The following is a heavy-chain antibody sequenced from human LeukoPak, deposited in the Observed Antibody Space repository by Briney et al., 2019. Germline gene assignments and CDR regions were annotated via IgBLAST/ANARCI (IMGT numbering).Heavy chain of an antibody. CDR1: GGSISGYY. CDR2: IYTSGST. Sequence: PSETLSLTCSVSGGSISGYYWSWIRQPAGKGLEYIGRIYTSGSTNYNPSLKSRVTISVDTSKNQFSLKLSSVTAADTAVYYCARIGGYYYDSSGYYDYWGQGTLVTVSS. J-gene: IGHJ4*02. CDR3: ARIGGYYYDSSGYYDY. D-gene: IGHD3-22*01. V-gene: IGHV4-4*07.